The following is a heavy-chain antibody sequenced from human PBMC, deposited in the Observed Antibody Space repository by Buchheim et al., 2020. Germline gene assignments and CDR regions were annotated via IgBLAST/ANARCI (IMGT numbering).Heavy chain of an antibody. D-gene: IGHD2-21*01. Sequence: EVQLVESGGGLVQPGGSLRLSCAVSGFTFSSYSMNWVRQAPGKGLEWVSYISSSSSTIYYADSVKGRFTISRDNAKHSLYLQMNSLRAKDTAVYYCARSDVEHYYYYMDVWGKGTT. V-gene: IGHV3-48*01. CDR3: ARSDVEHYYYYMDV. CDR1: GFTFSSYS. CDR2: ISSSSSTI. J-gene: IGHJ6*03.